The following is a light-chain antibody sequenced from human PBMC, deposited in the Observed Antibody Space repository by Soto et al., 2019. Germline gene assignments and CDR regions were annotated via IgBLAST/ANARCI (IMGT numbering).Light chain of an antibody. Sequence: DIQLTQSPSFLSASVGDKVTITCRASQGVTNVLAWYQQKPGKAPNLLIYVASTLQSGVPSRFSGSGSGTEFALTISSLQPEDFATYFCQQLNISPFTFCQGTRLEIK. J-gene: IGKJ5*01. V-gene: IGKV1-9*01. CDR1: QGVTNV. CDR2: VAS. CDR3: QQLNISPFT.